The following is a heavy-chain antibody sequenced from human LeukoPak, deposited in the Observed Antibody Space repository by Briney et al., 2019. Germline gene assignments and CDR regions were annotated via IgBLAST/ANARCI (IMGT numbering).Heavy chain of an antibody. CDR2: IRYEGNEK. J-gene: IGHJ5*02. CDR3: AKDLMRDRWFGES. D-gene: IGHD3-10*01. V-gene: IGHV3-30*02. CDR1: GFTFSHYG. Sequence: GGSLRLSCAASGFTFSHYGMHWVRQAPGKGLEWVAFIRYEGNEKYYAGSVKGRFTISRDNSKNTLYLEMNSLRAEDTAVYYCAKDLMRDRWFGESWGQGTLVTVSS.